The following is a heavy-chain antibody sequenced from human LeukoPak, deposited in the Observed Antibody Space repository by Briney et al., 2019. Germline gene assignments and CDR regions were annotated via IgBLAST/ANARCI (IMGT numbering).Heavy chain of an antibody. CDR2: IYSVSST. CDR1: GLTVNSNY. J-gene: IGHJ4*02. Sequence: GGSLRLSCAASGLTVNSNYMSWVRQAPGMGLEWASVIYSVSSTYYADSVRGRFTISRDNSKNTLHLQMNSLRAEDTAIYYCARGEDYGDYFDYWGQGTLVTVSS. CDR3: ARGEDYGDYFDY. D-gene: IGHD4-17*01. V-gene: IGHV3-53*01.